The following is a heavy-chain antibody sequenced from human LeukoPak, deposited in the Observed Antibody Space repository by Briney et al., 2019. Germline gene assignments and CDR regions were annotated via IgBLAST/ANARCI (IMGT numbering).Heavy chain of an antibody. CDR2: TYYRSKYYY. J-gene: IGHJ5*02. V-gene: IGHV6-1*01. Sequence: SQTLSLTCALSGDSVSSNSATWNWIRQSPSRGLEWLGRTYYRSKYYYDYAVSVKSRITINPDSSKNQFSLQLNSVTLEDTAVYYCARSGRVATIPYNWFDPWGRGTLVTVSS. CDR1: GDSVSSNSAT. CDR3: ARSGRVATIPYNWFDP. D-gene: IGHD5-12*01.